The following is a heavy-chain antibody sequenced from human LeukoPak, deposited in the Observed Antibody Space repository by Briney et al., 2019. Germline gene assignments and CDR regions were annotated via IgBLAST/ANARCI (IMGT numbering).Heavy chain of an antibody. J-gene: IGHJ4*02. V-gene: IGHV3-23*01. CDR2: ISGSGGDT. CDR3: AKGRISGDAGLDY. Sequence: GGSLRLSFAASRXTFSSYAMSWVRQAPGKGLEWVSSISGSGGDTYYGDSVKGRFTISRDNSKNTLYLQVNSLRAEDTAVFYCAKGRISGDAGLDYWGQGTLVTVSS. CDR1: RXTFSSYA. D-gene: IGHD6-13*01.